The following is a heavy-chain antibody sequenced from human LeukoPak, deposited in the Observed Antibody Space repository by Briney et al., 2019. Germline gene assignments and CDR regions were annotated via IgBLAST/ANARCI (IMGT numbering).Heavy chain of an antibody. V-gene: IGHV1-46*01. Sequence: GASVKVSCKASGYTFTSYYMHWVRQAPGQGLEWMGIINPSGGSTSYAQKFQGRVTMTRDMSTSTVYMELSSLRSEDTAVYYCARDFVVVVPAATQYVYCMDVWGKGTTVTVSS. CDR1: GYTFTSYY. CDR2: INPSGGST. D-gene: IGHD2-2*01. CDR3: ARDFVVVVPAATQYVYCMDV. J-gene: IGHJ6*03.